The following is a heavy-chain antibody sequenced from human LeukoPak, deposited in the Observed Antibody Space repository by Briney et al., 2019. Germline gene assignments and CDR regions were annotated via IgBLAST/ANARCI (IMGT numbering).Heavy chain of an antibody. D-gene: IGHD2-2*01. CDR2: ISGSGATT. CDR1: GFTFSNYA. J-gene: IGHJ4*02. V-gene: IGHV3-23*01. CDR3: ARQLVVPVAFDY. Sequence: GGSLRLSCAASGFTFSNYALAWVRQAPGKGLDWVSTISGSGATTYYADSVKGRFTISRDTSKNTLYLQMNSLRVEDTAVYDCARQLVVPVAFDYWGQGTLVTVSS.